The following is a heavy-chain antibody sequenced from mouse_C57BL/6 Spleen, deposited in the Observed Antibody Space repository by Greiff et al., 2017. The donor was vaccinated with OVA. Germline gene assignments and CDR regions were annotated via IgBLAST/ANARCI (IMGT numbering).Heavy chain of an antibody. CDR3: ARGWYYAMDY. CDR1: GYTFTDYY. D-gene: IGHD1-1*02. CDR2: INPNNGGT. Sequence: EVQLQQSGPELVKPGASVKISCKASGYTFTDYYMNWVKQSHGKSLEWIGDINPNNGGTSYNQKFKGKATLTVDKSSSTAYMELRSLTSEDSAVYYCARGWYYAMDYWGQGTSVTVSS. J-gene: IGHJ4*01. V-gene: IGHV1-26*01.